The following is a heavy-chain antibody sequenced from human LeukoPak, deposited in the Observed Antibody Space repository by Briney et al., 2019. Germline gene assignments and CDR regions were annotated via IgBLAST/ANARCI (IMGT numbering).Heavy chain of an antibody. D-gene: IGHD1-26*01. Sequence: SETLSLTRTVSGGSISSSNYYWSWIRQPAGKGLEWIGRIHTSGSTNYNPSLKSRVTMSVDTSKNQFSLKLSSVTAADTAVYYCARDGEWDLPYFVYWGQGTLVTVSS. CDR1: GGSISSSNYY. J-gene: IGHJ4*02. V-gene: IGHV4-61*02. CDR3: ARDGEWDLPYFVY. CDR2: IHTSGST.